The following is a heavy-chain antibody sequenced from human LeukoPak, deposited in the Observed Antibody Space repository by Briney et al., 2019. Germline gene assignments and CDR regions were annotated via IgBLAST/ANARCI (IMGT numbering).Heavy chain of an antibody. J-gene: IGHJ4*02. CDR3: ARASRQVKGYDSAGYYYVGY. V-gene: IGHV1-8*01. D-gene: IGHD3-22*01. CDR2: MNPGSGNT. Sequence: ASVKVSCKASGYTFTSYDINWVRQATGQGLEWMGWMNPGSGNTGLAQKFQGRVTMTSNTSTSTAYMELSSLRSEDTAVYFCARASRQVKGYDSAGYYYVGYCGQGAVVTVSS. CDR1: GYTFTSYD.